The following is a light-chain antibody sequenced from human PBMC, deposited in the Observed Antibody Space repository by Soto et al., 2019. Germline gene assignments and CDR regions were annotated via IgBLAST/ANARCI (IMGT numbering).Light chain of an antibody. CDR3: SSYTSSSTLVV. CDR1: SSDVGGYNY. V-gene: IGLV2-14*01. Sequence: QLVLTQPASVSGSPGQSITISCTGTSSDVGGYNYVSWYQQHPGKAPKLMIYDVSNRPSGVSNRFSGSKSGNTASLTISGLQAEDEADYYCSSYTSSSTLVVLGGGTQLTVL. J-gene: IGLJ2*01. CDR2: DVS.